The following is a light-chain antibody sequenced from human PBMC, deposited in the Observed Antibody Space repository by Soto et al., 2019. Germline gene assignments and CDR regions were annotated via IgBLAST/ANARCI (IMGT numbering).Light chain of an antibody. J-gene: IGKJ5*01. V-gene: IGKV1D-12*01. CDR1: QDVGRW. CDR3: QQYNNWPIT. CDR2: ATS. Sequence: DIQMTQSPSSLSASLGDTVSITCRSSQDVGRWLSWYQQKPGKAPKLLIFATSTLQSGVPSRFSGSGSGTDFTLTITSLQSEDFAVYYCQQYNNWPITAGQGTRLEIK.